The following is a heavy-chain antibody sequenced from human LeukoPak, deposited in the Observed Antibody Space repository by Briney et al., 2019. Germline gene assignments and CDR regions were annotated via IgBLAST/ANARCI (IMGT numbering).Heavy chain of an antibody. J-gene: IGHJ5*02. CDR3: ARRILPNWFDP. Sequence: ASVKVSCKASGYTFTSYYMHWVRQAPGQGLEWMGIINPSGGSTSYAQKFQGRVTMTRDTSTSTVYMELSSLRPEDTAVYYCARRILPNWFDPWGQGTLVTVSS. CDR1: GYTFTSYY. CDR2: INPSGGST. D-gene: IGHD2-15*01. V-gene: IGHV1-46*01.